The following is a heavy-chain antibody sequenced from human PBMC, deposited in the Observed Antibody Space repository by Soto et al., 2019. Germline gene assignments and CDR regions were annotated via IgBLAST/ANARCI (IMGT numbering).Heavy chain of an antibody. Sequence: QVHLQESGPGLVKPSETLSLTCTVSGGAISRDYWSWIRWPPGKGLEWIGNVHDSGRTDYNPSLRSRVTIPADRSKNQFSLNLTSVTAAEKAVYYCARWDRAYENAFGIWGHGTMVNVSS. V-gene: IGHV4-59*01. CDR3: ARWDRAYENAFGI. CDR2: VHDSGRT. J-gene: IGHJ3*02. D-gene: IGHD3-16*01. CDR1: GGAISRDY.